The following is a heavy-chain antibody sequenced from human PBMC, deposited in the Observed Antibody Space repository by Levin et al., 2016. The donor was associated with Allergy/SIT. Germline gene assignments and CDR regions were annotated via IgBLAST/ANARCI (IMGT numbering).Heavy chain of an antibody. CDR3: AKHSSGWYLDY. Sequence: WIRQPPGKGLEWVSAISGSGGSTYYADSVKGRFTISRDNSKNTLYLQMNSLRAEDTAVYYCAKHSSGWYLDYWGQGTLVTVSS. CDR2: ISGSGGST. D-gene: IGHD6-19*01. J-gene: IGHJ4*02. V-gene: IGHV3-23*01.